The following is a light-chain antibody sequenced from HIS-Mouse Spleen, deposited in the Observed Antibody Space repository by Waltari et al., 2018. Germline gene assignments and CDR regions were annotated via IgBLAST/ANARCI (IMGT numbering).Light chain of an antibody. J-gene: IGLJ3*02. CDR3: QSYDSSNWV. V-gene: IGLV6-57*02. Sequence: NFMLTQPHSVSESPGKTVTISCTGSSRSIASNYVPWYQQRPGSAPTTVIYEDNQRPSGVPDRFSGSIDSSSNSASLTISGLKTEDEADYYCQSYDSSNWVFGGGTKLTVL. CDR2: EDN. CDR1: SRSIASNY.